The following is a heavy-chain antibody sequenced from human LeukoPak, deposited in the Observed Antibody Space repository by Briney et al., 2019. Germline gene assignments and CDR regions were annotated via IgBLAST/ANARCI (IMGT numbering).Heavy chain of an antibody. CDR1: GDSISSGDYY. CDR3: AGGYIYGSTYYYMDV. CDR2: ISSSGST. J-gene: IGHJ6*03. Sequence: SETLSLTCTVSGDSISSGDYYWSWIRQPAGKGLEWIGRISSSGSTNYNPSLKSRVTISVDTSKNQFSLKLSSVTAADTALYYCAGGYIYGSTYYYMDVWGKGTTVTISS. V-gene: IGHV4-61*02. D-gene: IGHD5-18*01.